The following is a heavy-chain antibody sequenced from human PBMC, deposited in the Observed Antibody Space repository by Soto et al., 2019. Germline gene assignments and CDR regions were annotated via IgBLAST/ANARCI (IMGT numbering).Heavy chain of an antibody. CDR1: GGTFSSYA. D-gene: IGHD3-10*01. V-gene: IGHV1-69*13. J-gene: IGHJ6*02. CDR3: ARDQRPLPYYASGSYYHYYGMDV. CDR2: IIPIFGKA. Sequence: SVKVSCKASGGTFSSYASSWVRQAPGQGLEWMGGIIPIFGKANYAQKFQGRVTITADESTSTAYMELSSLRSEYTAVYYCARDQRPLPYYASGSYYHYYGMDVWGQGTTVTVSS.